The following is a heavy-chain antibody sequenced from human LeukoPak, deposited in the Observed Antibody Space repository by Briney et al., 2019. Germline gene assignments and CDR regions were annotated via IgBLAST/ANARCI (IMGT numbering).Heavy chain of an antibody. CDR1: GDSVSSKSAT. V-gene: IGHV6-1*01. J-gene: IGHJ4*03. D-gene: IGHD6-6*01. CDR2: TYYRSQWYY. CDR3: ARGASRYFEY. Sequence: SQTLPLTCDISGDSVSSKSATWNWIRQSPSRGLEWLGWTYYRSQWYYDYAVSVKGRIVINPDTSKNQFSLQLNSVTPEDTAVYYCARGASRYFEYWGQGTLVTVSS.